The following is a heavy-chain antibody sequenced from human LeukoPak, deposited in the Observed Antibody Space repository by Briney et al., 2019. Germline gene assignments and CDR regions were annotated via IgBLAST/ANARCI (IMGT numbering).Heavy chain of an antibody. CDR1: GGSISSSSYY. D-gene: IGHD6-6*01. CDR3: ARHAIAARPPYYYGMDV. J-gene: IGHJ6*02. V-gene: IGHV4-39*01. Sequence: SETLSLTCTVSGGSISSSSYYWGWIRQPPGKGLEGIGRIYYSGSTYYNPSLKSRVTISVDTSKNQFSLKLSSVTAADTAVYYCARHAIAARPPYYYGMDVWGQGTTVTVSS. CDR2: IYYSGST.